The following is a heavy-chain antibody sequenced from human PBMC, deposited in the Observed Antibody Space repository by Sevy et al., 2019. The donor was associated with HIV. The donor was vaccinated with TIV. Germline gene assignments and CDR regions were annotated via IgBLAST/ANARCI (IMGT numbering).Heavy chain of an antibody. CDR2: IYHSGST. V-gene: IGHV4-4*02. D-gene: IGHD3-3*01. CDR1: GGPISSSNW. J-gene: IGHJ5*02. Sequence: SETLSLTCAVSGGPISSSNWWSWVRQPPGKGLEWIGEIYHSGSTNYNPSLKSRVTISVDKSKNQFSLKLSSVTAADTAVYYCARRITIFGVVSVGWFDPWGQGTLVTVSS. CDR3: ARRITIFGVVSVGWFDP.